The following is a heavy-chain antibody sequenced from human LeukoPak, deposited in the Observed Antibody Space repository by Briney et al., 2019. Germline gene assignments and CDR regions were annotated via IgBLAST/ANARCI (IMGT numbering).Heavy chain of an antibody. Sequence: PGGSLRLSCEASGFSFSTVPMSWVRQVPGKGLECVSYIIASGDSAYYADSVRGRFTISRDNSKNTLYLQMDDLRAEDSAVYYCATHMLFWSGLFDSWGQGALVSVSS. J-gene: IGHJ4*02. CDR2: IIASGDSA. CDR1: GFSFSTVP. V-gene: IGHV3-23*01. CDR3: ATHMLFWSGLFDS. D-gene: IGHD3-3*01.